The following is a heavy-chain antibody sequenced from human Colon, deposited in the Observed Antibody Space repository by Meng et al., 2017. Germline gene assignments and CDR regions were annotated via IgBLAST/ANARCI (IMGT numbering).Heavy chain of an antibody. D-gene: IGHD6-13*01. V-gene: IGHV4-4*02. CDR3: ARNSAAGVDY. J-gene: IGHJ4*02. CDR1: GASVSVNSY. CDR2: IDHRGSA. Sequence: QVQLQEAGPGLVKPSETLSLACSVSGASVSVNSYWSWVRQPPGRGLEWIGQIDHRGSAYYRPSLNSRVTMSLDKSRNQFSLRLTSVTAADTAVYYCARNSAAGVDYWAREPWSPSPQ.